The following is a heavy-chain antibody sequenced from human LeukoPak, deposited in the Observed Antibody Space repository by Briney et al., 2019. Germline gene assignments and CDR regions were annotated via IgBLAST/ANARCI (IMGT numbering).Heavy chain of an antibody. CDR1: GGSISSYY. CDR3: ARDLVGSWFDP. J-gene: IGHJ5*02. CDR2: IYYSGST. D-gene: IGHD3-16*01. Sequence: SETLSLTCTVSGGSISSYYWSWIRQPPGKGLEWIGYIYYSGSTNYNPSLKNRVTISVDTSKNQFSLKLSSVTAADTAVYYCARDLVGSWFDPWGQGTLVTVSS. V-gene: IGHV4-59*12.